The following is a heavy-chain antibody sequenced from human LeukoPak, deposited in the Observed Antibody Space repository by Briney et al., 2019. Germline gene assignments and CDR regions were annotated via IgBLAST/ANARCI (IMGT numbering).Heavy chain of an antibody. V-gene: IGHV3-48*01. CDR2: ISSSSSTI. CDR3: ARDSSSGWFFDC. CDR1: GFTFSNNN. Sequence: GGSLRLSCAASGFTFSNNNMNWVRQAPGKGLEWISYISSSSSTIYYADSVKGRFTISRDNAKKSVHLQMNSLRAEDTAIYYCARDSSSGWFFDCWGQGTLVTVSS. J-gene: IGHJ4*02. D-gene: IGHD6-19*01.